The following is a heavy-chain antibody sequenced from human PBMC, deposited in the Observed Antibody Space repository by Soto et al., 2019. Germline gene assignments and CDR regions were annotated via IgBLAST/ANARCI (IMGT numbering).Heavy chain of an antibody. Sequence: QVQLVQSGAEVKKPGSSVKVSCKASGGTFSSYAISWVRQAPGQGLEWMGGIIPIFGTANYAQKFRGRVTMTADESTSKAYMELSSLRSEDTAVYYCARASMVRGVYHYYGMDVWGQGTTVTVSS. CDR1: GGTFSSYA. V-gene: IGHV1-69*01. CDR2: IIPIFGTA. CDR3: ARASMVRGVYHYYGMDV. D-gene: IGHD3-10*01. J-gene: IGHJ6*02.